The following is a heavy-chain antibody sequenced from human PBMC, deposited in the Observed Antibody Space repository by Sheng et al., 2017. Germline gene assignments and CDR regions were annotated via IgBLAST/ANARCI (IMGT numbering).Heavy chain of an antibody. Sequence: QVQLVESGGGVVQPGRSLRLSCAASGFTFSSYGMHWVRQAPGKGLEWVAVISYDGSNKYYADSVKGRFTISRDNSKNTLYLQMNSLRAEDTAVYYCAKITVTGWMAFDIWGQGTMVTVSS. J-gene: IGHJ3*02. CDR1: GFTFSSYG. V-gene: IGHV3-30*18. D-gene: IGHD4-4*01. CDR3: AKITVTGWMAFDI. CDR2: ISYDGSNK.